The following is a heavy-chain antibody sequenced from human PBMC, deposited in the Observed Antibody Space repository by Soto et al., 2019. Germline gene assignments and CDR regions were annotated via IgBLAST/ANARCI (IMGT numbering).Heavy chain of an antibody. Sequence: SETLSLTCTVSGGSISSYYWSWIRQPPGKGLEWIGYIYYSGSTNYNPSLKSRVTISVDTSKNQFSLKLSSVTAADTAVYYCARGGDTMVRGAPETTDFDYWGQGTLVTVSS. D-gene: IGHD3-10*01. CDR3: ARGGDTMVRGAPETTDFDY. J-gene: IGHJ4*02. V-gene: IGHV4-59*01. CDR1: GGSISSYY. CDR2: IYYSGST.